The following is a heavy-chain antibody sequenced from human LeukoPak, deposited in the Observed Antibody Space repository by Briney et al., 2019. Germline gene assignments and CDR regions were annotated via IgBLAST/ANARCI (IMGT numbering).Heavy chain of an antibody. CDR1: GYTFISCD. V-gene: IGHV1-8*01. CDR2: MNPNSGNT. Sequence: ASVKVSCKASGYTFISCDINWVRPATGQGLEWMGWMNPNSGNTGYGQSFQGRITMTRDISIGTAYMELSNLTSEDTAIYYCTRGSSGRRDNWGQGTLVTVSA. CDR3: TRGSSGRRDN. D-gene: IGHD6-19*01. J-gene: IGHJ4*02.